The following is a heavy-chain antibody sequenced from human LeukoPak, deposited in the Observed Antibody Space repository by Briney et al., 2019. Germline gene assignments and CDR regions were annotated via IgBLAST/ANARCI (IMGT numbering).Heavy chain of an antibody. CDR2: ISSGSNYI. V-gene: IGHV3-21*06. D-gene: IGHD6-6*01. J-gene: IGHJ6*02. CDR1: GFTFSSYA. CDR3: ARDKAQDSVYYGMDV. Sequence: GRSLRLSCAASGFTFSSYAMHWVRQAPGKGLEWVSSISSGSNYIYYADSVKGRFTISRDNARTSLYLQMNSLRAEDTAVYYCARDKAQDSVYYGMDVWGQGTTVTVSS.